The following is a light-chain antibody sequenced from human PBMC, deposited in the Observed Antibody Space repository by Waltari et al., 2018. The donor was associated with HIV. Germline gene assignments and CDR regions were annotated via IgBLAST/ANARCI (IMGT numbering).Light chain of an antibody. CDR1: SSDVGGYNY. V-gene: IGLV2-14*01. Sequence: QSALTQPASVSGSPGQSITISCPGTSSDVGGYNYVSWYQQHPDKAPTLMIYEVSNRASGVANRVSGSKAGNTASLTIAGRQAEDEADYYCSSYTSSSTWVFGGGTKLTVL. CDR3: SSYTSSSTWV. J-gene: IGLJ3*02. CDR2: EVS.